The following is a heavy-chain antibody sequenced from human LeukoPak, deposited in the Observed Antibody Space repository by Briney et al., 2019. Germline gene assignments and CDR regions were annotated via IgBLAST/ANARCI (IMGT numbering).Heavy chain of an antibody. CDR3: ATYSGALLGYGMDV. J-gene: IGHJ6*02. V-gene: IGHV1-46*01. CDR2: INPSGGST. D-gene: IGHD6-25*01. CDR1: GYTFTSYY. Sequence: GASVKVSCKASGYTFTSYYMRWVRQAPGQGREWVGIINPSGGSTSYAQQFQGRVTMDRDTSTSKVYMERSRLRADDTAVYYWATYSGALLGYGMDVWGQGTTVTVSS.